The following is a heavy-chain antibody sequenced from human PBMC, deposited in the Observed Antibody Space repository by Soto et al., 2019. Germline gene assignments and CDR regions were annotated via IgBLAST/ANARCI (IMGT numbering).Heavy chain of an antibody. CDR2: IIPIFGTA. CDR1: GGPFISYA. V-gene: IGHV1-69*06. Sequence: GXSVKVSCKASGGPFISYAIVWVRQAPGQGLEWMGGIIPIFGTANYAQKFQGRVTITADKSTSTAYMELSSLRSEDTAVYYCARVGGWFGELTNYYYYGMDVWGQGTTVTVSS. CDR3: ARVGGWFGELTNYYYYGMDV. J-gene: IGHJ6*02. D-gene: IGHD3-10*01.